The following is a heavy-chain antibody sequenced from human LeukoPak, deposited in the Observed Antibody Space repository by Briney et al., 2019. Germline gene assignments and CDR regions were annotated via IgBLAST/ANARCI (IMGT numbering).Heavy chain of an antibody. CDR1: GFTFSDYY. V-gene: IGHV3-11*04. CDR2: ISRSGSNI. J-gene: IGHJ4*02. Sequence: GGSLRLSCAASGFTFSDYYMSWIRQAPGKWLEWVSYISRSGSNINYADSVKGRFTISRDNTKNSLYLQMNSLRAEDTAVYYCARDFSPYYYDSSGHEYWGQGTLVIVSS. CDR3: ARDFSPYYYDSSGHEY. D-gene: IGHD3-22*01.